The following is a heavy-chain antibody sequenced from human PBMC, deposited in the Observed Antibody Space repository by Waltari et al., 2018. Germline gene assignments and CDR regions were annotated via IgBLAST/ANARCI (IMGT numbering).Heavy chain of an antibody. V-gene: IGHV4-4*07. CDR3: VRLPYNNIYFYYDMDV. D-gene: IGHD3-10*01. J-gene: IGHJ6*03. Sequence: QLQLQESGPGLVKPSETLSLNCPVSGGSISTCYWTWIRQPAGNGLGWIGRIYATGSTNDTPPLKSRVTQSVDTSNTQFSLKLSSVTAADTAVYYCVRLPYNNIYFYYDMDVWGKGTTVTVSS. CDR2: IYATGST. CDR1: GGSISTCY.